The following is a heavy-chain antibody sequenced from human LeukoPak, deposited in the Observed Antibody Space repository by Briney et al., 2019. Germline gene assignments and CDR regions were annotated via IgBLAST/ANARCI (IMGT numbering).Heavy chain of an antibody. CDR3: ARGGSGIAAAAYYFDY. J-gene: IGHJ4*02. CDR2: INHSGST. D-gene: IGHD6-13*01. CDR1: GGSFSGYY. V-gene: IGHV4-34*01. Sequence: SETLSLTCAVYGGSFSGYYWSWIRQPPGKGLEWIGEINHSGSTNYNPSLKSRVTISVDTSKNQFSLKLSSVTAADTAVYYCARGGSGIAAAAYYFDYWGQGTLVTVSS.